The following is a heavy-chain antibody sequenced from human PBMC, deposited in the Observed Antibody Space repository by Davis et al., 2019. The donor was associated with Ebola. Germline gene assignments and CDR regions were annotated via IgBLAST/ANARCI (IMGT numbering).Heavy chain of an antibody. CDR1: GYTFTAYY. J-gene: IGHJ4*02. CDR3: ARAEFP. CDR2: INPNNGGT. Sequence: ASVKVSCKTSGYTFTAYYLHWVRQAPGQGPEWMGRINPNNGGTNYAQKFQGRVTMTRDTSISTAYMELSWLRSDDTAVYYCARAEFPWGQGTLVTVSS. D-gene: IGHD3-10*01. V-gene: IGHV1-2*06.